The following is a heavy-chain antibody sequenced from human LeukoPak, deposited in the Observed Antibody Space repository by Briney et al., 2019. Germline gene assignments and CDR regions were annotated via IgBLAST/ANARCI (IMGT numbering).Heavy chain of an antibody. Sequence: SETLSLTCNVSGYSISTSYYWGWIRPPPGKGLEWSGSIYHSGNTYYNPSLKSRVTISVDTSKNQFSLKLNSVTAADTAVYYCARAGYGDSDFDYWGQGTLVTVSS. D-gene: IGHD4-17*01. J-gene: IGHJ4*02. CDR3: ARAGYGDSDFDY. V-gene: IGHV4-38-2*02. CDR1: GYSISTSYY. CDR2: IYHSGNT.